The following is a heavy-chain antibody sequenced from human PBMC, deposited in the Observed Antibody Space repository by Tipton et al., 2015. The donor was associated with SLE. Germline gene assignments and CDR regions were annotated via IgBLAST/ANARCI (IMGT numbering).Heavy chain of an antibody. CDR2: IHYTGRA. V-gene: IGHV4-61*01. CDR3: ARHAGLYNWFDP. CDR1: GGSVSSANYY. Sequence: TLSLTCTVSGGSVSSANYYWSWIRQPPGKGLEWIGYIHYTGRANYNPSLKSRVTISVDTSKNQFSLRVRSVTAADTAVYYCARHAGLYNWFDPWGQGTLVTVSS. J-gene: IGHJ5*02.